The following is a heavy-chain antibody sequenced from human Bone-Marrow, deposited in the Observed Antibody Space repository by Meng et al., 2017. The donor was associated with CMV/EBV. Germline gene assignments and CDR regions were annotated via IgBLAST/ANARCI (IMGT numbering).Heavy chain of an antibody. J-gene: IGHJ3*02. CDR3: ARNPGTDAFDI. CDR1: GFTFSSYS. Sequence: GGSLRLSCVASGFTFSSYSMNWVRQAPGKGLEWVSSISTSSSYIYYGDSVKGRFTISRDNAKNSLYLQMNSLRAEDTAVYYCARNPGTDAFDIWGQGQMVNVSS. D-gene: IGHD3-10*01. V-gene: IGHV3-21*01. CDR2: ISTSSSYI.